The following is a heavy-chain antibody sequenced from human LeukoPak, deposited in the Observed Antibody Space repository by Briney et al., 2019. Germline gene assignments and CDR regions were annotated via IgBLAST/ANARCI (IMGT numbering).Heavy chain of an antibody. D-gene: IGHD2-15*01. CDR2: IWYDGTNK. CDR3: TKSGSAWAFFQD. V-gene: IGHV3-33*06. J-gene: IGHJ1*01. Sequence: GGSLRLSCAASGFTFSNYGMHGVRQAPGKGLEWVAVIWYDGTNKFYADSVKGRFTISRDISKNTLYLQMNSLTVEDTAVYYCTKSGSAWAFFQDWGQGTLVTVSS. CDR1: GFTFSNYG.